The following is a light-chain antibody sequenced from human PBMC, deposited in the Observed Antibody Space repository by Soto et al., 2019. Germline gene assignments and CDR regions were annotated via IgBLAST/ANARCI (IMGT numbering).Light chain of an antibody. CDR2: DVT. V-gene: IGLV2-8*01. Sequence: QSALTQPPSASGSPGQSVTISCTGASSDVGGYNYVSWYQQHPGKAPKLMIYDVTKRPSGVPDRFSGSKSGNTASLTVSGLQTEDEADYYCISYAGSNNVVFGTGTKLTVL. CDR1: SSDVGGYNY. J-gene: IGLJ1*01. CDR3: ISYAGSNNVV.